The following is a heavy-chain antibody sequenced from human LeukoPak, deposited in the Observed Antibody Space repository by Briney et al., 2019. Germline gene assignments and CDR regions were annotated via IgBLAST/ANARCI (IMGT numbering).Heavy chain of an antibody. Sequence: GASVKVSCKASGYTFTGYYMHWVRQAPGQGREWMGWINPNSGGTNYAQKFQGRVTMTRDTSISTAYMELSRLRSDDTAVYYCARAPPYCSTSCYRGGFDYWGQGTLVTVSS. J-gene: IGHJ4*02. D-gene: IGHD2-2*02. CDR2: INPNSGGT. CDR3: ARAPPYCSTSCYRGGFDY. CDR1: GYTFTGYY. V-gene: IGHV1-2*02.